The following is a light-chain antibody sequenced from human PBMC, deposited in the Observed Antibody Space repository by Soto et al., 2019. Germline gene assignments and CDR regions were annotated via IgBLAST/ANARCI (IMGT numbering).Light chain of an antibody. CDR1: QDIASY. V-gene: IGKV1-9*01. Sequence: DIQLTQSPSFLSASVGDRVTITCRASQDIASYLGWYQQKPGKAPKLLIYAASTLQSGVPARFSGSGSATEFSLTITSLQPEDFASYYCQLLNGFPPLTFGGGTQVEIK. CDR2: AAS. J-gene: IGKJ4*01. CDR3: QLLNGFPPLT.